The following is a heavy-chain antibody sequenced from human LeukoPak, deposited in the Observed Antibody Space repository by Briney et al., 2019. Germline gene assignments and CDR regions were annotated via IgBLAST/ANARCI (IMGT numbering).Heavy chain of an antibody. CDR2: ISGSSTTI. V-gene: IGHV3-48*02. Sequence: GGSLRLSCAASGFTFSSYSMNWVRQAPGKGLEWVSYISGSSTTIYHAASVKGRFTISRDNAKNSLYLQMNSLRDEDTAVYYCATYAVAGTEYWGQGTLLTVS. J-gene: IGHJ4*02. D-gene: IGHD6-19*01. CDR1: GFTFSSYS. CDR3: ATYAVAGTEY.